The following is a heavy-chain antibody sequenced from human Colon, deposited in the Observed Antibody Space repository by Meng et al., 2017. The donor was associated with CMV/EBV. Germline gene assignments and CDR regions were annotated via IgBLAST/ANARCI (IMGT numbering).Heavy chain of an antibody. CDR2: IYAGGRNT. Sequence: GESLKISCAASGFTVSSNYMSWVRQAPGKGLEWVSVIYAGGRNTYYADSVKGRFNISRDDSKNMLYMQMKSLKTQDTAVYYCAKGSLEWLYYGMDVWGQGTTVTVSS. CDR3: AKGSLEWLYYGMDV. CDR1: GFTVSSNY. D-gene: IGHD3-3*01. J-gene: IGHJ6*02. V-gene: IGHV3-23*03.